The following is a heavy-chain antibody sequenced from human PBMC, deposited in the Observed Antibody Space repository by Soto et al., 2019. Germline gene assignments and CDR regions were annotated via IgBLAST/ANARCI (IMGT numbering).Heavy chain of an antibody. J-gene: IGHJ3*02. Sequence: SETLSLTCTVSGGSISSSSYYWGWIRQPPGKGLEWIGSIYYSGSTYYNPSLKSGVTISVDTSKKQFSLKLSSVTAADTAVYYCARDPRYSSTLYDAFDIWGQGTMVTVSS. CDR2: IYYSGST. D-gene: IGHD6-13*01. V-gene: IGHV4-39*07. CDR3: ARDPRYSSTLYDAFDI. CDR1: GGSISSSSYY.